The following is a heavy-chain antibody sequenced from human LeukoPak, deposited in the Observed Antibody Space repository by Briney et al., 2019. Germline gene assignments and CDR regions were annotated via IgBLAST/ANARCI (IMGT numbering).Heavy chain of an antibody. D-gene: IGHD6-13*01. CDR2: VSYRGTT. CDR1: GGPISSYY. V-gene: IGHV4-59*01. Sequence: SETLSLTCTVFGGPISSYYWNWIRQPPGKGLGWIGYVSYRGTTNYNPSLKSRVTISVDTSKNQFSLKLSSVTAADTAVYYCARPYSSNWYDAFHIWGQGTMVTVSS. J-gene: IGHJ3*02. CDR3: ARPYSSNWYDAFHI.